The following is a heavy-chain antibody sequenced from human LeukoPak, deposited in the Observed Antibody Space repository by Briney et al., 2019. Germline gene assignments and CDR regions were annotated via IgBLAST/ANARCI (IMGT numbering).Heavy chain of an antibody. J-gene: IGHJ5*02. D-gene: IGHD4-11*01. V-gene: IGHV3-23*01. CDR3: AKGGHYSVFDL. Sequence: GGSLGLSWAASGLTFRNYAMTRVRQAPGTGLEWVSTSAGDGTSTFYAASVRGRFTISRDNSKNMVYLQVSSLRAEDTAIYYCAKGGHYSVFDLWGQGTLVTVSS. CDR2: SAGDGTST. CDR1: GLTFRNYA.